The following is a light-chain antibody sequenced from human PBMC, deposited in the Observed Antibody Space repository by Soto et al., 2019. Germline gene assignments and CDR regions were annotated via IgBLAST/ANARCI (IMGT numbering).Light chain of an antibody. CDR3: QSYDSSLSGSV. Sequence: QSVLTQPPSVSGAPGQRVTISCTWSSSNIGAGYDVHWYQQLPGTAPKLLIYGNSNRPSGVPDRFSGSKAGTSASLAITGLQAEDEADYYCQSYDSSLSGSVFGGGTQLT. CDR2: GNS. V-gene: IGLV1-40*01. CDR1: SSNIGAGYD. J-gene: IGLJ3*02.